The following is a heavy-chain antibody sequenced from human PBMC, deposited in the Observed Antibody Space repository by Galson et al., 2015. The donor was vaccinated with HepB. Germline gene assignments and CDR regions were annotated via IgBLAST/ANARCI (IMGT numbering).Heavy chain of an antibody. J-gene: IGHJ4*02. V-gene: IGHV1-18*01. D-gene: IGHD2-2*01. CDR1: GYTFTSFG. Sequence: SVKVSCKASGYTFTSFGVTWVRQAPGQGLEWMGWISAYTGDIKYAQKFQGRVTMTTDTSTGTAYMELRSLRSDDTAVYFCARDCPMEYCSYTSDYWGQGTLVTVSS. CDR2: ISAYTGDI. CDR3: ARDCPMEYCSYTSDY.